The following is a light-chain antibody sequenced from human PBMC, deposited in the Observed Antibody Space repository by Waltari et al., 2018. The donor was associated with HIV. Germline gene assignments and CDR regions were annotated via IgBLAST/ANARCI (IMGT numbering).Light chain of an antibody. J-gene: IGKJ1*01. CDR2: DAS. V-gene: IGKV3-11*01. Sequence: EIVLTQSPATLSLSPGERATLSCRASQSLTTYLAWYQQRPGQAPRLLIYDASNRATGTPARFSGSGSGTDFSLTISSLEPEDFAVYYCQQRSNWPPWTFGQGTKVEMK. CDR3: QQRSNWPPWT. CDR1: QSLTTY.